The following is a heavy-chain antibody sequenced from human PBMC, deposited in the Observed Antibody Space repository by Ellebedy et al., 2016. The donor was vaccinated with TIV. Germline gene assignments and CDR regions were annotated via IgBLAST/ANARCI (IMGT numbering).Heavy chain of an antibody. CDR3: AKGGGGSCYWEAY. J-gene: IGHJ4*02. CDR1: GFIFSDYA. Sequence: PGGSLRLSCATSGFIFSDYAISWVRQPQGKGLEWVSTISGRGESTFAADSVKGRFTISRDFSKRTVYLQMNSLRAEDTAVYYCAKGGGGSCYWEAYWGQGTLVTVSS. CDR2: ISGRGEST. V-gene: IGHV3-23*01. D-gene: IGHD2-15*01.